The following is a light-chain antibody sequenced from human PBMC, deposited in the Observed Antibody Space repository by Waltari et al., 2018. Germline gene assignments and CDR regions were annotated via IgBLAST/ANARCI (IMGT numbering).Light chain of an antibody. CDR3: CSYAGRYTWV. CDR1: SSSVGGSNY. J-gene: IGLJ3*02. Sequence: QSALTQPRSVSGSPGQSVTISCTGTSSSVGGSNYVSWYQQHPGKAPKFMIYDVSQRPSGVPDRFSGSKSANTASLTISGLQAEDEADYYCCSYAGRYTWVFGGGTKLTVL. CDR2: DVS. V-gene: IGLV2-11*01.